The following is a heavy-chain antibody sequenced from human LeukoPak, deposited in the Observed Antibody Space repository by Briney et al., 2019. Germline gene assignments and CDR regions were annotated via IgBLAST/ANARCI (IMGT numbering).Heavy chain of an antibody. Sequence: GASVKVSCKASGYTFTSYDINWVRQATGQGLEWMGWMNPNSGNTGYAQKFQGRVTMTRNTSISTAYMELSSLRSEDTAVYYCARWINYDSSGYLHDAFDIWGQGTMVTVSS. CDR2: MNPNSGNT. CDR3: ARWINYDSSGYLHDAFDI. D-gene: IGHD3-22*01. CDR1: GYTFTSYD. J-gene: IGHJ3*02. V-gene: IGHV1-8*01.